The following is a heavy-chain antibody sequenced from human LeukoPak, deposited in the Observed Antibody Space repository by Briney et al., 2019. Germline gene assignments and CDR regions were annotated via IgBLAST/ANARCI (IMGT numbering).Heavy chain of an antibody. D-gene: IGHD3-3*01. Sequence: ASVKVSYKASGYTFTGYYMHWVRQAPGQGLEWMGWINPNSGGTNYAQKFQGRATMTRDTSISTAYMELSRLRSDDTAVYYCARDRRILRFLEWSHSDAFDIWGQGTMVTVSS. CDR1: GYTFTGYY. CDR3: ARDRRILRFLEWSHSDAFDI. CDR2: INPNSGGT. V-gene: IGHV1-2*02. J-gene: IGHJ3*02.